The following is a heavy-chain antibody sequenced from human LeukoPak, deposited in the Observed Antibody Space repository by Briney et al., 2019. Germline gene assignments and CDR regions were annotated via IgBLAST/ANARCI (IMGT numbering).Heavy chain of an antibody. V-gene: IGHV4-34*01. Sequence: SETLSLTCAVYGGSFSGYYWSWIRQPPGKGLEWIGEINHSGSTNYNPSLKSRVTISVDTSKNQFSLKLSSVTAADTAVYYCARGGSNCLRDGYNSRDYFDYWGQGTLVTVSS. CDR2: INHSGST. CDR1: GGSFSGYY. CDR3: ARGGSNCLRDGYNSRDYFDY. D-gene: IGHD5-24*01. J-gene: IGHJ4*02.